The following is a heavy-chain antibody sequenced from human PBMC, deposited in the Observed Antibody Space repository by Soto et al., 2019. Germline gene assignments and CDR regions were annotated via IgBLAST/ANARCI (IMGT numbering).Heavy chain of an antibody. CDR3: ATLLPRGEMATHPLEY. J-gene: IGHJ4*02. CDR1: GGTFSSYA. V-gene: IGHV1-69*13. Sequence: SVEVSCKASGGTFSSYAISWVRQAPGQGLEWMGGIIPIFGTANYAQKFQGRVTITADESTSTAYMELSSLRSEDTAVYYCATLLPRGEMATHPLEYWGEGTLVTVSS. CDR2: IIPIFGTA. D-gene: IGHD3-16*01.